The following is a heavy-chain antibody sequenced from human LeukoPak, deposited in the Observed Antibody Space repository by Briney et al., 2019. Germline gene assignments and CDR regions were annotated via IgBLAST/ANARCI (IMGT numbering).Heavy chain of an antibody. CDR3: ARDRGAVAGGDY. CDR1: GYTFTSYG. J-gene: IGHJ4*02. V-gene: IGHV1-46*01. Sequence: ASVKVSCKASGYTFTSYGISWVRQAPGQGLEWMGIINPSGGGTNNAQKFQGRVTMTRDTSTNTVYMELRSLRSDDTAVYYCARDRGAVAGGDYWGQGTLVTVSS. D-gene: IGHD6-19*01. CDR2: INPSGGGT.